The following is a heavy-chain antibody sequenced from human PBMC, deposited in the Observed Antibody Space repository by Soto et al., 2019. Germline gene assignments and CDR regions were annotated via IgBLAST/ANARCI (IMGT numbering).Heavy chain of an antibody. D-gene: IGHD3-10*01. J-gene: IGHJ4*02. V-gene: IGHV3-30*18. CDR2: ISYDGSNK. CDR1: GFTFSSYG. Sequence: GGSLRLSCAASGFTFSSYGMHWVRQAPGKGLEWVAVISYDGSNKYYADSVKGRFTISRDNSKNTLYLQMNSLRAEDTAVYYCAKGGDYYGSGSSKEKFDYWGQGTLVTVSS. CDR3: AKGGDYYGSGSSKEKFDY.